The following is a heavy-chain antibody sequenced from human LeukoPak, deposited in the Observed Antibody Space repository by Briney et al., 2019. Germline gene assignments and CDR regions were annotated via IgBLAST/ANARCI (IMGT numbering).Heavy chain of an antibody. CDR2: IYTSGST. CDR1: GGSISTYY. J-gene: IGHJ6*03. D-gene: IGHD4/OR15-4a*01. CDR3: AGDRYGAYYMDV. V-gene: IGHV4-4*07. Sequence: SETLSLTCTVSGGSISTYYWSWIRQPAGKGLEWIGRIYTSGSTNYSPSLKSRVTMSVDTSKNQFSLKLSSVTAADTAVYYCAGDRYGAYYMDVWGKGTTVTVSS.